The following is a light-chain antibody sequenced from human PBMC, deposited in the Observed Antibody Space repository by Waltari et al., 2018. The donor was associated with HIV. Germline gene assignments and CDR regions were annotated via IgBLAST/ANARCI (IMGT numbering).Light chain of an antibody. V-gene: IGLV2-11*01. CDR3: CSYGGTYNV. CDR1: SSDVGGSNS. CDR2: EVS. J-gene: IGLJ1*01. Sequence: QSALTQPRSVSGSPGQSVTISCTGTSSDVGGSNSVSWSQQHPGKAPILLIYEVSKWPSGVPDRFSGSKSGNTASLTISGLRADDEADYYCCSYGGTYNVFGTGTKVTIL.